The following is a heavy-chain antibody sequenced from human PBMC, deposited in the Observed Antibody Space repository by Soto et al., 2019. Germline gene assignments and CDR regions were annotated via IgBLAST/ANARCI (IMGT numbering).Heavy chain of an antibody. V-gene: IGHV1-69*02. CDR2: INPILSMS. D-gene: IGHD3-10*01. Sequence: VKLSCKASGDTFSFYTINWVPQAPGLGLEWMGRINPILSMSNYAQKFQGRVTITADKSTSTAYMELSSLRSEDTAMYYCATNYGSGYRAFDYWGQGALVTVSS. CDR1: GDTFSFYT. CDR3: ATNYGSGYRAFDY. J-gene: IGHJ4*02.